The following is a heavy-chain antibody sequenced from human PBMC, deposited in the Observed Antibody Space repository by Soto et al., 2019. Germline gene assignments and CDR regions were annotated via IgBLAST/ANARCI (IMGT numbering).Heavy chain of an antibody. Sequence: EVQILESGGSLVQPGGSLRLSCAASGFTFSSAAMNWVRQAPGKGLEWVSIISGSDSRTYYADSVKGRFTIFTDNSKNTLDLDMNSLKATDTAENYCAKSLDIHYKNWFDPLCQGPLVTVSS. J-gene: IGHJ5*02. CDR2: ISGSDSRT. D-gene: IGHD4-4*01. V-gene: IGHV3-23*01. CDR3: AKSLDIHYKNWFDP. CDR1: GFTFSSAA.